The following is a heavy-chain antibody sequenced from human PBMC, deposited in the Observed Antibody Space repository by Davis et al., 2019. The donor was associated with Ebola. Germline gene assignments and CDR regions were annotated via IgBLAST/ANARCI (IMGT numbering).Heavy chain of an antibody. CDR2: VSGSGGTT. D-gene: IGHD4-11*01. J-gene: IGHJ6*02. Sequence: GESLKISCAASGFSFSSSSMNWVRQAPGKGLEWVSSVSGSGGTTSHADSVKGRFTISRDNSKNTLYLQMNSLRAEDTAVYYCHPTVTTTMDVWGQGTTVTVSS. V-gene: IGHV3-23*01. CDR1: GFSFSSSS. CDR3: HPTVTTTMDV.